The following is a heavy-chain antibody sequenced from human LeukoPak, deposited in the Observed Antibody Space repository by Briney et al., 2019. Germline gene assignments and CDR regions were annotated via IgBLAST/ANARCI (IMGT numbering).Heavy chain of an antibody. V-gene: IGHV3-7*01. CDR2: IKQDGGEK. Sequence: GGSLRLSCAASGFTFSSYAMHWVRQAPGKGLEWVASIKQDGGEKFYVDSVKGRFTISKDDAKNSLYLQMNSLRAEDTAVYYCAREDHSNYNYWGQGTLVTVSS. D-gene: IGHD4-11*01. J-gene: IGHJ4*02. CDR3: AREDHSNYNY. CDR1: GFTFSSYA.